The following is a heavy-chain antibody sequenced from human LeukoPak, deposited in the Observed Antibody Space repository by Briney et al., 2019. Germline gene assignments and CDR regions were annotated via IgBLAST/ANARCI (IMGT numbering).Heavy chain of an antibody. J-gene: IGHJ4*02. CDR2: ISGCGGST. CDR3: AKYGSVAYCGGDCKILDY. Sequence: GGSLRHSCAAYGFTFSSYAMSTVRQAPGKGLEWVSSISGCGGSTYYADTVKGLFTISRDNSKNTLYLQMNSMRAEDTAVYYCAKYGSVAYCGGDCKILDYWGQGTLVTVSS. V-gene: IGHV3-23*01. CDR1: GFTFSSYA. D-gene: IGHD2-21*01.